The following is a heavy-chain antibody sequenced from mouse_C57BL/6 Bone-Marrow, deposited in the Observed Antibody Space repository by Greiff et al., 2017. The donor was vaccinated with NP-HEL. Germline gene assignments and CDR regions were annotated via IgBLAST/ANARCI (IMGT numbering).Heavy chain of an antibody. CDR1: GYTFTSYW. CDR2: IHPNSGST. J-gene: IGHJ1*03. Sequence: QVQLQQPGAELVKPGASVKLSCKASGYTFTSYWMHWVKQRPGQGLEWIGMIHPNSGSTNYNEKFKSKATLTVDKSSSTAYMQLSSLTSEDSAVYYGARRGIYYDYDLYFDVWGTGTTVTVSS. V-gene: IGHV1-64*01. CDR3: ARRGIYYDYDLYFDV. D-gene: IGHD2-4*01.